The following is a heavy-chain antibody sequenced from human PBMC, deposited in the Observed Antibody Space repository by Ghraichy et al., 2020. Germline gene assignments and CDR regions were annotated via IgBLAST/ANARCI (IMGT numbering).Heavy chain of an antibody. CDR1: GFTFSSYA. CDR2: ISGCGGST. Sequence: GGSLRLSCAASGFTFSSYAMSWVRQAPGKGLEWVSAISGCGGSTYYADSVKGRFTISRDNSKNTLYLQMNSLRAEDTAVYYCAKWADYDFWGGDWGAFDIWGQGTMVTVSS. CDR3: AKWADYDFWGGDWGAFDI. V-gene: IGHV3-23*01. D-gene: IGHD3-3*01. J-gene: IGHJ3*02.